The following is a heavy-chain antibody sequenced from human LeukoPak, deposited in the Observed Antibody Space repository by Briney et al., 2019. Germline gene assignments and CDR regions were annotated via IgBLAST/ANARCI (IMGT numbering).Heavy chain of an antibody. D-gene: IGHD2-2*01. V-gene: IGHV5-51*01. J-gene: IGHJ6*02. CDR3: ARHYWGSSTSWVLDYGMDV. Sequence: GESLKISCKGSGYSFTSYWIGWVRQMPGKGLEWMGIIYPGDPDTRYSPSFQGQVTISADKSISTAYLQWSSLKASDTAMYYCARHYWGSSTSWVLDYGMDVWGQGATVTVSS. CDR1: GYSFTSYW. CDR2: IYPGDPDT.